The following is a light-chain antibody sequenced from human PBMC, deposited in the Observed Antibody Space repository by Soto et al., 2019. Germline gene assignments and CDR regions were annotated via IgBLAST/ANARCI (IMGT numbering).Light chain of an antibody. V-gene: IGKV3-15*01. Sequence: EIVMTQSPATLSVSPGERATLSCRASQSVFSNLAWYQQKPGQAPRLLIYGASTRATGIPARFSGSGSGTEFTLTISSLQSEDFAVYYRQQYNNWPPLTFGGGTKVEIK. CDR1: QSVFSN. J-gene: IGKJ4*01. CDR3: QQYNNWPPLT. CDR2: GAS.